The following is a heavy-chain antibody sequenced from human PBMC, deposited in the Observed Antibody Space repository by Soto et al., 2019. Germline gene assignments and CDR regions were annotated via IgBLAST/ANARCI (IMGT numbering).Heavy chain of an antibody. V-gene: IGHV4-59*11. J-gene: IGHJ5*02. CDR2: IFFRWSA. Sequence: VQLQESGPGLVKPSETLSLNCSVSGGSSTNHYYHWIRQPPGKGQEWIGSIFFRWSATYNPSLKSRVAISLDTSKDQLSLSLSSVTPADSAVYYGARDLRLRGWFDPWGQGTLVTVTS. D-gene: IGHD3-16*01. CDR3: ARDLRLRGWFDP. CDR1: GGSSTNHY.